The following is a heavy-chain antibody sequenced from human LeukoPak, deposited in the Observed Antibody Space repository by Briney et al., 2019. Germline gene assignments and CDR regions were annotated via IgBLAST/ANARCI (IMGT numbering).Heavy chain of an antibody. Sequence: SVKVSCKASGGTFSSYAISWVRQAPGQGLEWMGGIIPIFGTANYAQKFQGRVTITADESTSTAYMELSSPRSEDTAVYYCARGLRRCFDWLLMSPWGQGTLVTVSS. J-gene: IGHJ5*02. CDR2: IIPIFGTA. CDR1: GGTFSSYA. D-gene: IGHD3-9*01. V-gene: IGHV1-69*13. CDR3: ARGLRRCFDWLLMSP.